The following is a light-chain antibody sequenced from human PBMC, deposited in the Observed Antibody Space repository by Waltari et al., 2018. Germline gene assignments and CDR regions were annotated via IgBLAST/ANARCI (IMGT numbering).Light chain of an antibody. CDR2: EVS. Sequence: QSALTQPAPVSGSPGQSIAISCSGTNSAIGNSNLVSWFQQHPGTAPKLRIFEVSKRPSGFSSRFSGSKSGNTASLTTSGLQPEDEANYYCCSYAGSYNFEVFGTGTKVTVL. CDR1: NSAIGNSNL. CDR3: CSYAGSYNFEV. V-gene: IGLV2-23*02. J-gene: IGLJ1*01.